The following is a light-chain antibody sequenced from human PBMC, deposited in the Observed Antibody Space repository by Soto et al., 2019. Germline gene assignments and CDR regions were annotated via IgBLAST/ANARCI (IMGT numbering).Light chain of an antibody. CDR1: SSDVGAYNY. J-gene: IGLJ2*01. CDR2: EVS. CDR3: GTYTGSNTLL. V-gene: IGLV2-14*01. Sequence: QSVLTQPASVSGSPGQSITISCTGTSSDVGAYNYVFWYQQYPGKAPKLMIYEVSNRPSGVSNRFSGSKSGNTASLTISGLQAEDEADYYCGTYTGSNTLLFGGGTKVTVL.